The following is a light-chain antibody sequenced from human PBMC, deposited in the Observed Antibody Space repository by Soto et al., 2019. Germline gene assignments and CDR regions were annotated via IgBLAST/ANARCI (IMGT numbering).Light chain of an antibody. CDR1: QSVSSN. CDR2: GAS. CDR3: QQYNNWPIT. J-gene: IGKJ5*01. Sequence: EIVMTQSPATLSVSPGERATLSCRASQSVSSNLAWYQQKPGQAPRLLIYGASTRATGIPARFSGSGSVTEFALTISSLQSEDFAVYYCQQYNNWPITFGQGTLLEIK. V-gene: IGKV3-15*01.